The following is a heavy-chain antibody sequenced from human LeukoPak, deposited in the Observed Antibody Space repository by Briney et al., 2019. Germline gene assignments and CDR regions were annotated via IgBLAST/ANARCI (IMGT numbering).Heavy chain of an antibody. CDR1: GVSISSYY. D-gene: IGHD3-10*01. J-gene: IGHJ4*02. CDR3: VRGATYYYGSGSYSFES. V-gene: IGHV4-59*08. CDR2: IYYSGST. Sequence: SETLSLTCTVSGVSISSYYWSWIRQPAGKGLEWIGYIYYSGSTNYNPSLKSRVTISVNTSKNQFSLKLSSATAADTAVYYCVRGATYYYGSGSYSFESWGQGTLVTVSS.